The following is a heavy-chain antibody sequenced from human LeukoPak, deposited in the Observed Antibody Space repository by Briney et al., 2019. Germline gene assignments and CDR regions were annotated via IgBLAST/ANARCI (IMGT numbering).Heavy chain of an antibody. CDR1: GFTFSSYW. V-gene: IGHV3-7*03. J-gene: IGHJ6*03. CDR2: IKQDGSEK. Sequence: PGGSLRLSCAASGFTFSSYWMSWVRQAPGKGLEWVANIKQDGSEKYYVDSVKGRFTISRDNAKNSLYLQMNSLRAEDTAVYYCTRLDSSSWYGYYYYMDVWGKGTTVTVSS. D-gene: IGHD6-13*01. CDR3: TRLDSSSWYGYYYYMDV.